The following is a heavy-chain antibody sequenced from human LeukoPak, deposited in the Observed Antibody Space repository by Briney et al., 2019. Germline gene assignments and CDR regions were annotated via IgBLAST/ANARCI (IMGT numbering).Heavy chain of an antibody. V-gene: IGHV3-23*01. Sequence: SGGSLRLSCATSQFNFNKFSMTWVRQAPGKGPEWVSSISGNGVSTQYADSVQGRFAISRDNSKNTLYLQMNSLRAEDTAVYYCAREGDYSNYRIDYWGQGTLVTVSS. CDR2: ISGNGVST. CDR1: QFNFNKFS. CDR3: AREGDYSNYRIDY. D-gene: IGHD4-11*01. J-gene: IGHJ4*02.